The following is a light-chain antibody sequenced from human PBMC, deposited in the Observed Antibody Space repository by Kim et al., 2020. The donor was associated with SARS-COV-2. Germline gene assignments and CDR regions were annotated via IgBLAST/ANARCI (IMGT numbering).Light chain of an antibody. V-gene: IGKV4-1*01. CDR2: WAS. CDR1: QSVLYSSNNKDW. CDR3: QQYYSTPYT. J-gene: IGKJ2*01. Sequence: DIVMTQSPDSLAVSLGERATINCKSSQSVLYSSNNKDWLGWYQQKPGQPPKLLIYWASTRESGVPDRFSGSGSGTDFTLTISSLRAEDVAIYYCQQYYSTPYTFGQGTKLEI.